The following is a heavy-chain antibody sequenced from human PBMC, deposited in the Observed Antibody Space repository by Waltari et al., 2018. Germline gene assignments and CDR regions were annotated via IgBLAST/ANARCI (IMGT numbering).Heavy chain of an antibody. CDR3: ARDRGSSWYIYY. Sequence: QVQLVQSGAEVKKPGSSVKVSCKASGGTFSSYAISWVRQAPGQGLEWMGGIIPIFGTANYEQKCQGRGTITADESRSTAYMELSSLRSEDTAVYYCARDRGSSWYIYYWGQGTPVTVSS. CDR2: IIPIFGTA. D-gene: IGHD6-13*01. J-gene: IGHJ4*02. V-gene: IGHV1-69*01. CDR1: GGTFSSYA.